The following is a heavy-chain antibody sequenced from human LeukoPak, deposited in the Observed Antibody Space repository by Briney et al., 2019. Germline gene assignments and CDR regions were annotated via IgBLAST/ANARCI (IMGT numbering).Heavy chain of an antibody. J-gene: IGHJ4*02. CDR1: GLPVSDNY. CDR3: ARGGYYGSGRYYFDS. Sequence: PGGSLRLSCAASGLPVSDNYMSWVRQAPGKGLVWVSRIKSDGSNTNYADSVKGRFTISRDNAKNTLHLQMNSLRAEDTAVYYCARGGYYGSGRYYFDSWGQGTLVTVSS. D-gene: IGHD3-3*01. CDR2: IKSDGSNT. V-gene: IGHV3-74*01.